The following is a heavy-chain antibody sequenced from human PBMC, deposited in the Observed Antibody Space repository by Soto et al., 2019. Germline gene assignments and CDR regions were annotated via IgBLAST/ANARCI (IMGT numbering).Heavy chain of an antibody. J-gene: IGHJ4*02. CDR2: IIPINGSP. CDR3: TIGPYSSCRFTRY. V-gene: IGHV1-69*13. D-gene: IGHD6-13*01. Sequence: GASVKVSCKASGGTFYSSAINWVRQAPGQGLEWMGGIIPINGSPKYAQEFQGRVTITADGSTTTAYMDLSSLKSEDTAVYYCTIGPYSSCRFTRYWGRGTLVTVSS. CDR1: GGTFYSSA.